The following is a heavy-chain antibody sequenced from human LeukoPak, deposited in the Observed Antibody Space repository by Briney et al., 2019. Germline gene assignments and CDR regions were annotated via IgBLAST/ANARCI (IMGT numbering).Heavy chain of an antibody. D-gene: IGHD3-10*01. J-gene: IGHJ5*02. CDR1: GYTFTGHY. V-gene: IGHV1-2*02. CDR3: ARDYYGSGSYYVNWFDP. Sequence: ASVKVSCKASGYTFTGHYMHWVRQAPGQGLEWMGWINPNSGGTNYAQKFQGRVTMTRDTSISTAYMELSRLRSDDTAVYYCARDYYGSGSYYVNWFDPGGQGTLVTASS. CDR2: INPNSGGT.